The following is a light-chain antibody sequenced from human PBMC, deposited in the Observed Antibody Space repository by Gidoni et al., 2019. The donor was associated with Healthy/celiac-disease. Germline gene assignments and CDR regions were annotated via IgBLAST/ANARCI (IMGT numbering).Light chain of an antibody. CDR2: KAS. V-gene: IGKV1-5*03. J-gene: IGKJ1*01. CDR3: QQYNSYWT. Sequence: SPSTLSASVGDRVTITCRASQSISSWLAWYQQKPGKAPKLLIYKASSLESGVPSRFSGSGSGTEFTLTISSLQPDDFATYYCQQYNSYWTFGQXTKVEIK. CDR1: QSISSW.